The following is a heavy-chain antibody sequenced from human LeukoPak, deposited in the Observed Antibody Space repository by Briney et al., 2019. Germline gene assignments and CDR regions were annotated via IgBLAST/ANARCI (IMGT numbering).Heavy chain of an antibody. J-gene: IGHJ3*02. Sequence: SETLSLTCAVSGYSISSGYYWGWIRQPPGKGLEWIGSIYHSGSTYYNPSLKSRVTISVDTSKNQFSLKLSSVTAADTAVYYFAISYSSSSGRGAFDIGGKGTMVPVSS. CDR2: IYHSGST. CDR1: GYSISSGYY. CDR3: AISYSSSSGRGAFDI. D-gene: IGHD6-6*01. V-gene: IGHV4-38-2*01.